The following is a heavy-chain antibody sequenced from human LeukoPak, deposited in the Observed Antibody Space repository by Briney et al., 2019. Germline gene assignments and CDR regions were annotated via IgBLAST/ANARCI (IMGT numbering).Heavy chain of an antibody. D-gene: IGHD3-10*01. Sequence: SETLSLTCTVSGGSISTYYWSWIRQPPGKGLEWIAYIDYSGSTNYNPSLKSRVTISVDTSKNQFSLKLSSVTAADTAVYYCAKSNYYGSGSYYYDFDYWGQGTLVTVSS. J-gene: IGHJ4*02. V-gene: IGHV4-59*01. CDR1: GGSISTYY. CDR2: IDYSGST. CDR3: AKSNYYGSGSYYYDFDY.